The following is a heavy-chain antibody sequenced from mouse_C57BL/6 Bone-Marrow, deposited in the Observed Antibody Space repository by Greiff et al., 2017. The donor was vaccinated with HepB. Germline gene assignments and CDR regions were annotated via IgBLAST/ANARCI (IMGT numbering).Heavy chain of an antibody. CDR3: ARSYYGSSYGRSDYYAMDY. CDR2: INPNNGGT. J-gene: IGHJ4*01. CDR1: GYTFTDYN. V-gene: IGHV1-18*01. D-gene: IGHD1-1*01. Sequence: EVQLQQSGPELVKPGASVKIPCKASGYTFTDYNMDWVKQSHGKSLEWIGDINPNNGGTIYNQKFKGKATLTVDKSSSTAYMELRSLTSEDTAVYYSARSYYGSSYGRSDYYAMDYWGQGTSVTVSS.